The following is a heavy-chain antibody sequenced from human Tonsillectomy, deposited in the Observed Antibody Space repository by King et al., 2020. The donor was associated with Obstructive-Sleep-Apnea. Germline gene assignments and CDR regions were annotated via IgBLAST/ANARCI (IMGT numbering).Heavy chain of an antibody. CDR3: ARVGVYGSGSPLDC. J-gene: IGHJ4*02. CDR1: GFTFSSYW. V-gene: IGHV3-74*01. Sequence: VQLVDSGGGLVQPGGSLRLSCAASGFTFSSYWMHWVRQAPGKGLVWVSRINSDWSSTSYADSVKGRCTISRDNAKNTLYLQMNSLRAEDTAVYYCARVGVYGSGSPLDCWGQGTLVTVSS. CDR2: INSDWSST. D-gene: IGHD3-10*01.